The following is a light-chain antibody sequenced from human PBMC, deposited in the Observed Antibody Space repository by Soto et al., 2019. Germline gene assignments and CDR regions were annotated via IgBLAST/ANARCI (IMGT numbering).Light chain of an antibody. CDR2: VAS. J-gene: IGKJ2*01. CDR3: HQYGSSPSYT. V-gene: IGKV3-20*01. CDR1: QSGSSSTY. Sequence: EIVLTQSPGTLSLSPGERDTLSCRASQSGSSSTYLAWYQQKPGQAPRLLIYVASSRATGIPDRFSGSGSGTDFTLTISRLEPEDFAVYYCHQYGSSPSYTFGQGTKLEIK.